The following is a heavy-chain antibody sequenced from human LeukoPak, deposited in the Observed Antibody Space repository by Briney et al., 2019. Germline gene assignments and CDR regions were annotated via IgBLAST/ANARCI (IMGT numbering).Heavy chain of an antibody. CDR1: GFIFTAYS. Sequence: GSLRLSCAASGFIFTAYSMNWVRQAPGKGLEWVSSISSSSSYIYYADSVKGRFTISRDNAKNSLYLQMNSLRAEDTAVYYCARDLYRIVVVPHYFDYWGQGTLVTVSS. V-gene: IGHV3-21*01. J-gene: IGHJ4*02. D-gene: IGHD3-22*01. CDR3: ARDLYRIVVVPHYFDY. CDR2: ISSSSSYI.